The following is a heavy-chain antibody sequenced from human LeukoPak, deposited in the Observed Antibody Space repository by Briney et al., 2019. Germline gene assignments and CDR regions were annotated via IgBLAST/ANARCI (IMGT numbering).Heavy chain of an antibody. D-gene: IGHD3-10*01. J-gene: IGHJ4*02. CDR2: ISSSSTTI. V-gene: IGHV3-48*01. CDR1: GFTFSNYT. CDR3: ARGGFGELFSSDY. Sequence: GGSLRLSCAASGFTFSNYTMNLVRQAPGKGLEWVSYISSSSTTIYYADSVKGRFTISRDNAKNSLYLQMNSLRAEDTAVYYCARGGFGELFSSDYWGQGTLVTVSS.